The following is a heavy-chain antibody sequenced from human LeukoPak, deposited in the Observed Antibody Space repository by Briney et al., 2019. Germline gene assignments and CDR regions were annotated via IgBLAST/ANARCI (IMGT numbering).Heavy chain of an antibody. CDR2: VTSRGSSI. V-gene: IGHV3-11*01. CDR1: GFTFSDYY. D-gene: IGHD6-19*01. CDR3: ARDSSGWYFDY. Sequence: GGSLRLSCAASGFTFSDYYVSWIRQAPGKGLEWVSYVTSRGSSIYYADSVKGRFTISRDNAKNSLYLQMNSLRAEDTAVYYCARDSSGWYFDYWGQGTLVTVSS. J-gene: IGHJ4*02.